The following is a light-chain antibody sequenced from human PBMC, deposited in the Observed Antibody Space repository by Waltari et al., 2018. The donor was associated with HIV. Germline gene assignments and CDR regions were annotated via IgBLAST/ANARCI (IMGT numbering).Light chain of an antibody. CDR3: AAWDDTLKVYV. CDR2: NDG. CDR1: GSNIRSNY. J-gene: IGLJ1*01. V-gene: IGLV1-44*01. Sequence: QSVLAQPPSVSGAPGQRVTISCSGSGSNIRSNYVNWYQQIPVTAPRVLIYNDGQGPAGVPARVSGSKVGTTASLAISGLQSEDEADYYCAAWDDTLKVYVFGTGTKVTVL.